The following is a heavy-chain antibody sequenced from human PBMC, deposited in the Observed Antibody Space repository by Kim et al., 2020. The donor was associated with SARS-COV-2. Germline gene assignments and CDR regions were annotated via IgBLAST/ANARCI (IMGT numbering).Heavy chain of an antibody. V-gene: IGHV3-23*01. CDR3: AKWLTMIVEGGY. J-gene: IGHJ4*02. CDR2: ISGSGGST. CDR1: GFTFSSYA. Sequence: GGSLRLSCAASGFTFSSYAMSWVRQAPGKGLEWVPAISGSGGSTYYADSVKGRFTISRDNSKNTLYLQMKILRAEDTAVYYCAKWLTMIVEGGYWGQGTLVTVSS. D-gene: IGHD3-22*01.